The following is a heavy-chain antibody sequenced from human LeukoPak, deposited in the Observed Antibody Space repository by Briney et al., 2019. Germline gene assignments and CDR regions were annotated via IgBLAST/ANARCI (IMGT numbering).Heavy chain of an antibody. CDR1: GFTFSSYD. J-gene: IGHJ4*02. Sequence: GGSLRLSCAASGFTFSSYDMHWVRQATGRGLEWVSAIGTAGDTYYPGSVKGRFTISRENAKNSLYLQMNSLRAGDTAVYYCARGRRFYYGSGTPIYYFDYWGQGTLVTVSS. CDR2: IGTAGDT. D-gene: IGHD3-10*01. CDR3: ARGRRFYYGSGTPIYYFDY. V-gene: IGHV3-13*01.